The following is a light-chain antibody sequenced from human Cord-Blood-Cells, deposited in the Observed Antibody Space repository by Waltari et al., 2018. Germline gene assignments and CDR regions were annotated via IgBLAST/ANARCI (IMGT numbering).Light chain of an antibody. Sequence: EIVMTQSPATLSVSPGDSATLSCRASQRVSSNLAWYQQKPGQAPRLLIYGASTRATGIPARFSGSGSGTEFTLTISSLQSEDFAVYYCQQYNNWPPTTFGGGTKVEIK. CDR1: QRVSSN. CDR3: QQYNNWPPTT. V-gene: IGKV3-15*01. J-gene: IGKJ4*01. CDR2: GAS.